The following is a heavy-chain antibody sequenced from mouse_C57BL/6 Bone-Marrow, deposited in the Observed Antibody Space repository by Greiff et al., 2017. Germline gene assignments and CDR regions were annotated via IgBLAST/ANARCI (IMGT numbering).Heavy chain of an antibody. V-gene: IGHV8-8*01. CDR2: IWWDDDK. J-gene: IGHJ1*03. Sequence: QVTLTVSGPGILQPSQTLSLTCSFSGFSLSTFGMGVGWIRQPSGKGLEWLAHIWWDDDKYYNPALKSRLTISKDTSKNEVFLKSANVDTADTTTYYCAGIITTVVATNWYFDVWGTGTTVTVAS. D-gene: IGHD1-1*01. CDR3: AGIITTVVATNWYFDV. CDR1: GFSLSTFGMG.